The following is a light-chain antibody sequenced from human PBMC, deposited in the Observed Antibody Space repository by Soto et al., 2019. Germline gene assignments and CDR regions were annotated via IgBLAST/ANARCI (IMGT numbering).Light chain of an antibody. V-gene: IGKV1-27*01. CDR1: QGISSY. Sequence: DIQMTQSPSSLSASVGDRVTITSRASQGISSYLAWYQRKPGKVTNLLIYAASTLQSEVPSRFSGSGSGTDFTLTISSLQPEDVATYCCQKYNSAPLTFGGGTKVEIK. CDR3: QKYNSAPLT. J-gene: IGKJ4*01. CDR2: AAS.